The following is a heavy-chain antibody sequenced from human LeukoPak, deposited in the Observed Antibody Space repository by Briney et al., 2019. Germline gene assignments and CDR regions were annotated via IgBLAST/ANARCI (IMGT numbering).Heavy chain of an antibody. CDR3: ANEWLHVSGSYKANN. J-gene: IGHJ4*02. Sequence: GGSLRLSCAASGFTFSSYGMHWVRRAPGKGLEWVAFIRNDGSDKYHADSVKGRFTISRDNSKNTLYLQMNSLRTEDTAVYYCANEWLHVSGSYKANNWGQGTLVTVSS. D-gene: IGHD3-10*01. V-gene: IGHV3-30*02. CDR1: GFTFSSYG. CDR2: IRNDGSDK.